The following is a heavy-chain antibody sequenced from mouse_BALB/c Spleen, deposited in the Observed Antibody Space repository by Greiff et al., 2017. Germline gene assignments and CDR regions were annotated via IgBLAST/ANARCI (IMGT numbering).Heavy chain of an antibody. J-gene: IGHJ4*01. D-gene: IGHD1-1*01. CDR2: ISSGSSTI. CDR1: GFTFSSFG. Sequence: VKLVESGGGLVQPGGSRKLSCAASGFTFSSFGMHWVRQAPEKGLEWVAYISSGSSTIYYADTVKGRFTISRDNPKNTLFLQMTSLRSEDTAMYYCARSPGKSYAMDDWGQGTSVTVSS. V-gene: IGHV5-17*02. CDR3: ARSPGKSYAMDD.